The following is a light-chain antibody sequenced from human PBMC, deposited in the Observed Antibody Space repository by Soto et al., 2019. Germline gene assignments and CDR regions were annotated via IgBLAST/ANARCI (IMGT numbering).Light chain of an antibody. V-gene: IGLV2-14*01. CDR3: SSYSSSSTLV. CDR1: SSDVGGYNY. CDR2: DVS. Sequence: QSALTLPASVSGSPGQSITISCTGTSSDVGGYNYVSWYQQHPGKAPKLMIYDVSNRPSGVSNRFSGSKSGNTASLTISGLQAEDVADYYCSSYSSSSTLVFGGGTKLTVL. J-gene: IGLJ2*01.